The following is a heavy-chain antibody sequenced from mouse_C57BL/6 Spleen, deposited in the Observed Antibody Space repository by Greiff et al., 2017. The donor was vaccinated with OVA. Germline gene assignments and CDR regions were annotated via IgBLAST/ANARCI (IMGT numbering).Heavy chain of an antibody. Sequence: VQLQQSGAELVMPGASVKLSCKASGYTFTSYWMHWVKQRPGQGLEWIGEIDPSDSYTNYNQKFKGKSTLTVDKSSSTAYMQLSSLTSEDSAVYYCARGNWDGDYWGQGTTLTVSS. CDR3: ARGNWDGDY. CDR2: IDPSDSYT. D-gene: IGHD4-1*01. J-gene: IGHJ2*01. V-gene: IGHV1-69*01. CDR1: GYTFTSYW.